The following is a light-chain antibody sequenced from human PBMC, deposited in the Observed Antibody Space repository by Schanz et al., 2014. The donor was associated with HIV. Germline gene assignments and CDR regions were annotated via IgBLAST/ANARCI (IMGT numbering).Light chain of an antibody. J-gene: IGLJ2*01. CDR1: SSDVGGYNY. V-gene: IGLV2-11*01. Sequence: QSALTQPRSVSGSPGQSVTISCTGTSSDVGGYNYVSWYQQHPGKAPKLMIYDVSKRPSGVPDRFSGSKSGNTASLTISGXXAEDEADYYCSSYAGSNNLLFGGGTKLTVL. CDR2: DVS. CDR3: SSYAGSNNLL.